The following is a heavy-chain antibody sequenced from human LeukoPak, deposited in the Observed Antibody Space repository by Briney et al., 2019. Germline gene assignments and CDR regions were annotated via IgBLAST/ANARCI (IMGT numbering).Heavy chain of an antibody. CDR1: GGSISSSSYY. Sequence: KASETLSLTCTVSGGSISSSSYYWGWIRQPPGKGLEWIGSIYYSGSTNYNPSLKSRVTISVDTSKNQFSLKMSSVTAADTAVYYCARRASGNWYFDFWGQGTLVTVSS. J-gene: IGHJ4*02. V-gene: IGHV4-39*07. D-gene: IGHD6-13*01. CDR3: ARRASGNWYFDF. CDR2: IYYSGST.